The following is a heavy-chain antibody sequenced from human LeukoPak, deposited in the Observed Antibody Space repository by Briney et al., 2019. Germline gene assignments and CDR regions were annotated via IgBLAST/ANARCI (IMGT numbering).Heavy chain of an antibody. J-gene: IGHJ4*02. CDR3: AREGIVRTYDQ. V-gene: IGHV4-59*12. D-gene: IGHD2/OR15-2a*01. Sequence: SETLSLTRTVSGDSISSYYWYWFRQPPGKELEWIACIYYSGITHYNPSLKSRVTISLDTSKNQFSLRLSSVTAADTAVYYCAREGIVRTYDQWGQGTLVTVSS. CDR2: IYYSGIT. CDR1: GDSISSYY.